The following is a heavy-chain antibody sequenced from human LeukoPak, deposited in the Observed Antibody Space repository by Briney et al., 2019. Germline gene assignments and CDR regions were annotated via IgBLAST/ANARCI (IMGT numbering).Heavy chain of an antibody. J-gene: IGHJ4*02. D-gene: IGHD3-22*01. CDR2: IYYSGST. CDR3: ARATNYDIRFGRFDY. Sequence: PSETLSLTCVVYGGAFSGYYWSWIRQPPGKGLEWIGSIYYSGSTYYNPSLKSRVTISVDTSKNQFSLKLSSVTAADTAVYYCARATNYDIRFGRFDYWGQGTLVTVSS. CDR1: GGAFSGYY. V-gene: IGHV4-34*01.